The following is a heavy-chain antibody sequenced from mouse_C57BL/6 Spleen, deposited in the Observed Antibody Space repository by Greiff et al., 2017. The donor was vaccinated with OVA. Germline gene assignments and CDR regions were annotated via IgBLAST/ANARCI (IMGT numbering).Heavy chain of an antibody. Sequence: EVKVVESGGGLVKPGGSLKLSCAASGFTFSDYGMHWVRQAPEKGLEWVAYISSGSSTIYYADTVKGRFTISRDNAKNTLFLQMTSLRSEDTAMYYCAREGTTVVERWYFDVWGTGTTVTVSS. V-gene: IGHV5-17*01. J-gene: IGHJ1*03. D-gene: IGHD1-1*01. CDR3: AREGTTVVERWYFDV. CDR1: GFTFSDYG. CDR2: ISSGSSTI.